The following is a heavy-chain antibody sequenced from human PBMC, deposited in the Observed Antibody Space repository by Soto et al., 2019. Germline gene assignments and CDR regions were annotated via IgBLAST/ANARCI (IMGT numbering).Heavy chain of an antibody. V-gene: IGHV3-74*01. Sequence: GGSLRLSCAASGFTFSSYWMHWVRQAPGKGLVWVSRINSDGSSTSYADSVKGRFTISRDNAKNTLYLQMDSLRAEDTAVYYCARDLPGIAAAGNYYYYGMDVWGQGTTVTVSS. J-gene: IGHJ6*02. CDR2: INSDGSST. CDR3: ARDLPGIAAAGNYYYYGMDV. D-gene: IGHD6-13*01. CDR1: GFTFSSYW.